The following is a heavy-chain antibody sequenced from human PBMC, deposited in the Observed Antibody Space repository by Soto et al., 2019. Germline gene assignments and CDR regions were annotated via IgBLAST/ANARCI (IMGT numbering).Heavy chain of an antibody. CDR1: GFTFSDYY. V-gene: IGHV3-11*01. Sequence: GGSLRLSCAASGFTFSDYYMSWIRQAPGKGLEWVSYISSSGSTIYYADSVKGRFTISRDNAKNSLYLQMNSLRAEDTAVYYCARDFCSSTSCYGGLEGYWGQGTLVTVSS. J-gene: IGHJ4*02. CDR2: ISSSGSTI. CDR3: ARDFCSSTSCYGGLEGY. D-gene: IGHD2-2*01.